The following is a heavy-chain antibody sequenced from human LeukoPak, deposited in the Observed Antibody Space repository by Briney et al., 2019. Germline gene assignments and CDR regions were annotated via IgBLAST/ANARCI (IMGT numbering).Heavy chain of an antibody. V-gene: IGHV1-18*01. CDR3: ARDLGGLLWFGEVHFDY. J-gene: IGHJ4*02. CDR1: GYTFTSYG. Sequence: ASVKVSCKASGYTFTSYGISWVRQAPGQGLEWMGWISAYNGNTNYAQKLQGRVTMTTDTSTSTAYMELRSLRSDDTAVYYCARDLGGLLWFGEVHFDYWGQGTLVTVSS. CDR2: ISAYNGNT. D-gene: IGHD3-10*01.